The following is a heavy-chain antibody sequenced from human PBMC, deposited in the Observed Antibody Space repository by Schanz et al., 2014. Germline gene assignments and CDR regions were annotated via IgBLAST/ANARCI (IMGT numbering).Heavy chain of an antibody. J-gene: IGHJ4*02. CDR2: ISGDHRNT. D-gene: IGHD3-22*01. CDR3: AKDISDTSGKDDY. CDR1: GFAVDNYY. Sequence: EVQLVASGGGLVQPGGSLRLSCAASGFAVDNYYMSCVRQAPGRGLEWVSSISGDHRNTFYADSVKGRFTISRDNSKNTLFLQMNSLRVEDSAIYYCAKDISDTSGKDDYWGQGTLVTVSS. V-gene: IGHV3-23*04.